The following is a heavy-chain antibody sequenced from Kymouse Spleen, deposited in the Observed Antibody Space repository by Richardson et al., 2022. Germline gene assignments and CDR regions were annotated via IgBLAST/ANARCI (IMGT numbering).Heavy chain of an antibody. J-gene: IGHJ4*02. CDR3: ARSPLLGYFDY. CDR2: IWYDGSNK. Sequence: QVQLVESGGGVVQPGRSLRLSCAASGFTFSSYGMHWVRQAPGKGLEWVAVIWYDGSNKYYADSVKGRFTISRDNSKNTLYLQMNSLRAEDTAVYYCARSPLLGYFDYWGQGTLVTVSS. D-gene: IGHD7-27*02. V-gene: IGHV3-33*01. CDR1: GFTFSSYG.